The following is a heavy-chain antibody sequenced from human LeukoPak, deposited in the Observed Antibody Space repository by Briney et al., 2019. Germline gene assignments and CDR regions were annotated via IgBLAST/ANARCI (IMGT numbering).Heavy chain of an antibody. CDR2: IWYDGSNK. J-gene: IGHJ6*02. CDR3: ARDCSSTSCHTYYYYYYYGMDV. D-gene: IGHD2-2*01. V-gene: IGHV3-33*01. Sequence: GGSLGLSCAASGFTFSSYGMHWVRQAPGKGLEWVAVIWYDGSNKYYADSVKGRFTISRDNSKNTLYLQMNSLRAEDTAVYYCARDCSSTSCHTYYYYYYYGMDVWGQGTTVTVSS. CDR1: GFTFSSYG.